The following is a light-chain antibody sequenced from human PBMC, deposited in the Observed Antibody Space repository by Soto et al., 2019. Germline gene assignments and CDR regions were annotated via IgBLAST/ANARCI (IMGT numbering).Light chain of an antibody. J-gene: IGLJ2*01. Sequence: QSALAQPRSVSGSPGQSVSISCTGTSSDVGGYNYVSWYQQYPGKAPKLMIYDVTKRPSGVPDRFSGFKSGNRASLTISGLQAEDEADYYCCSYAGSSTSLLGGGTKVTVL. V-gene: IGLV2-11*01. CDR3: CSYAGSSTSL. CDR2: DVT. CDR1: SSDVGGYNY.